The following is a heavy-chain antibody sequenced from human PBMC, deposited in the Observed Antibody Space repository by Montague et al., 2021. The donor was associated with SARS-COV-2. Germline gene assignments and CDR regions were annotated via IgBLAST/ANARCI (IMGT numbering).Heavy chain of an antibody. CDR1: GGSFSDYH. V-gene: IGHV4-34*01. CDR2: INYGGST. D-gene: IGHD1-1*01. Sequence: SETLSLTCAVYGGSFSDYHWTWTRQSPRGGLEWIGQINYGGSTKYNPSLRSRVTISIDTSKNQFSLKLTSVTAADTAVYYCARGAPGYWGQGTLVTVSS. J-gene: IGHJ4*02. CDR3: ARGAPGY.